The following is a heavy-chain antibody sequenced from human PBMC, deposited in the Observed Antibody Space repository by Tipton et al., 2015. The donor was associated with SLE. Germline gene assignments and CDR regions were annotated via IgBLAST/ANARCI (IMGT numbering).Heavy chain of an antibody. CDR1: GFTFSSYA. J-gene: IGHJ2*01. Sequence: SLRLSCAASGFTFSSYAMSWVRQAPGKGLEWVSAISGSGGSTYYADSVKGRFTISRDNSKNTLYLQMNSLRAEDTAVYYCAKPPSSSWYSSYWYFDLWGRGTLVTVSS. V-gene: IGHV3-23*01. CDR2: ISGSGGST. CDR3: AKPPSSSWYSSYWYFDL. D-gene: IGHD6-13*01.